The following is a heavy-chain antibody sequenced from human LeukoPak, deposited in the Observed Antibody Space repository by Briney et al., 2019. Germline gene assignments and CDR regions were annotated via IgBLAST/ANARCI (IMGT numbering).Heavy chain of an antibody. CDR3: ARGPDTTDAFGI. CDR1: GGSFSGYY. CDR2: INHSGST. J-gene: IGHJ3*02. D-gene: IGHD2-2*01. V-gene: IGHV4-34*01. Sequence: PSETLSLTCAVYGGSFSGYYWSWIRQPPGKGLEWIGEINHSGSTNYNPSLKSRVTISVDTSKNQFSLKLSSVTAADTAVYYCARGPDTTDAFGIWGQGTMVTVPS.